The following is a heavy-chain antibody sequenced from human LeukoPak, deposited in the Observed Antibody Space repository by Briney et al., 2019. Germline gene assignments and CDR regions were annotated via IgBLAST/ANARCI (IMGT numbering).Heavy chain of an antibody. CDR3: AKDQVGATSPFDI. Sequence: PGGSLRLSCAAFGFTFSSYGMHWVRQAPGKGLEWVAFIRYDGGNKYYADSIKGRFTISRDNSKNMLYLQMNSLRAEDTTMYYCAKDQVGATSPFDIWGQGTMVTVSS. CDR2: IRYDGGNK. CDR1: GFTFSSYG. D-gene: IGHD1-26*01. V-gene: IGHV3-30*02. J-gene: IGHJ3*02.